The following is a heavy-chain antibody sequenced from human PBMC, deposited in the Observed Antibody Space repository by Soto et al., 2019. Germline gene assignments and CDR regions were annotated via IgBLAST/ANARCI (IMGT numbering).Heavy chain of an antibody. V-gene: IGHV5-10-1*01. CDR3: ATEIVGYLEAFDI. CDR1: GYSFTSYW. D-gene: IGHD1-26*01. J-gene: IGHJ3*02. Sequence: GESLKISCKGSGYSFTSYWISWVRLIPAKGLEWMGSLDPRDSYTHYSPSFQGHVTISADKSISTAYLQWSSLKASDTALYYCATEIVGYLEAFDIWGQGTMVTVSS. CDR2: LDPRDSYT.